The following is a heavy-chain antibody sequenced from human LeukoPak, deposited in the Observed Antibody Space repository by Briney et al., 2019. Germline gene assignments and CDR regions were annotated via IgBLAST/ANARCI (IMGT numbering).Heavy chain of an antibody. CDR2: INPNSGGT. CDR3: AREMATIKAIDY. D-gene: IGHD5-24*01. CDR1: GYTFTGYY. V-gene: IGHV1-2*06. J-gene: IGHJ4*02. Sequence: ASVKVSCRASGYTFTGYYMHWVRQAPGQGLEWMGRINPNSGGTNYAQKFQGRVTMTRDTSISTAYMELSRLRSDDTAVYYCAREMATIKAIDYWGQGTLVTVSS.